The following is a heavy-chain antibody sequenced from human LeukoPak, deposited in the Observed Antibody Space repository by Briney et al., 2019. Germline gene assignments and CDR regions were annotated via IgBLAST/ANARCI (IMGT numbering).Heavy chain of an antibody. J-gene: IGHJ4*02. V-gene: IGHV4-34*01. CDR2: INHSGSI. D-gene: IGHD3-10*01. Sequence: PSETLSLTCVVSGGSFSDYYWVWIRQSPEKGLEWIGEINHSGSINSNPSLKSRVTMSVDTSKNQFSLRLTSVTAADTAVYYCARHKAYGSGSYSPYFFDYWGQGTQVTVSS. CDR3: ARHKAYGSGSYSPYFFDY. CDR1: GGSFSDYY.